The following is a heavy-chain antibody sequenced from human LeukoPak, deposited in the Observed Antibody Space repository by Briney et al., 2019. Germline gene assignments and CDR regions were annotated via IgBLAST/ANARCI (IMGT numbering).Heavy chain of an antibody. V-gene: IGHV5-51*01. J-gene: IGHJ4*02. CDR2: IYPGDSDT. Sequence: GESLKISCKGSGYSFTSYWIGWVRQMPGKGLEWMGIIYPGDSDTRYSPSFQGQVTISADKSISTAYLRWSSLKASDTAMYYCARSSGDYGDYIDYWGQGTLVTVSS. CDR3: ARSSGDYGDYIDY. CDR1: GYSFTSYW. D-gene: IGHD4-17*01.